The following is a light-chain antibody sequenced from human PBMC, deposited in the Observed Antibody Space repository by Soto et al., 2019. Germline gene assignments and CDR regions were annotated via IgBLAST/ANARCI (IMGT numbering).Light chain of an antibody. Sequence: QSALTQTASVSGSPGQSITISCTGTSSDVGAYNYVSWYQHHPGKAHKLMIFDVNNRPSGVSDRFSGSKSGNTASLTISGLQAEDEADYYCISYTSSKTSVFGSGTKVTDL. CDR2: DVN. V-gene: IGLV2-14*03. CDR3: ISYTSSKTSV. CDR1: SSDVGAYNY. J-gene: IGLJ1*01.